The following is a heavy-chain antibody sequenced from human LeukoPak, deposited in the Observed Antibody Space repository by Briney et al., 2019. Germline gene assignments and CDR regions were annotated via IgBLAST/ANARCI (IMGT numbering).Heavy chain of an antibody. CDR1: GGTFSRND. CDR2: IMPLFGTA. Sequence: GASVKVSCKASGGTFSRNDISWVRQAPGQGLEWMGGIMPLFGTAKNAQKFQGRVTITADKSTSTAYMELSSLRSEDTAVYYCARAFGGHDEWYYFDYWGQGTLVTVSS. CDR3: ARAFGGHDEWYYFDY. J-gene: IGHJ4*02. D-gene: IGHD5-12*01. V-gene: IGHV1-69*06.